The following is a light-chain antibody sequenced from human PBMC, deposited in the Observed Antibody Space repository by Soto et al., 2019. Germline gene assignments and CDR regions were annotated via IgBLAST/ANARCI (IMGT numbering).Light chain of an antibody. CDR3: QQYYQCPVT. CDR2: GAS. CDR1: QSVTSN. Sequence: EIAMTQSPATLSVSPGERVTFSCRASQSVTSNLAWYQHKPGQAPRLLISGASTGATGILARFSGSGSGTEFTITINSLQSEDYAVYYCQQYYQCPVTFGVGTKVEIK. J-gene: IGKJ4*01. V-gene: IGKV3D-15*01.